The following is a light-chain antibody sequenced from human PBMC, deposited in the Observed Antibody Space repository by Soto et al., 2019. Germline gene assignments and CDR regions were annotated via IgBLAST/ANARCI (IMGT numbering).Light chain of an antibody. Sequence: EIVMTQSPATLSVSPGERATLSCRASQSVSSKLGWYQQKPGQAPRLLIHGASIRATGIPARFSGSGSGTEFTLTISSLQSEDFAVYYCQQYNNWPRTFGPGTKVDIK. J-gene: IGKJ3*01. CDR2: GAS. CDR1: QSVSSK. CDR3: QQYNNWPRT. V-gene: IGKV3-15*01.